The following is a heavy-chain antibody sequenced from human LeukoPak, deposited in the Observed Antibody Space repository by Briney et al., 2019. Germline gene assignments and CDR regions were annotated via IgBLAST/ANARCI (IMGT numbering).Heavy chain of an antibody. CDR2: ISSSSTYI. D-gene: IGHD3-22*01. CDR3: AITYYYDSSGYYFDN. V-gene: IGHV3-21*01. Sequence: GGSLRLSCAASGFTFSSYSMNWVRQAPGKGLEWVSSISSSSTYIYYADSVKGRFTISRDNAKNSLSLQMNSLRAEDTALYYCAITYYYDSSGYYFDNWGQGTLVTVSS. J-gene: IGHJ4*02. CDR1: GFTFSSYS.